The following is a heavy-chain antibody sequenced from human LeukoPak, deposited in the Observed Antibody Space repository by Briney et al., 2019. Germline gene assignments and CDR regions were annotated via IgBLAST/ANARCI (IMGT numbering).Heavy chain of an antibody. CDR2: ISSSSSYI. V-gene: IGHV3-21*04. D-gene: IGHD5-24*01. J-gene: IGHJ4*02. CDR3: AKDDRWLQFCC. Sequence: GGSLRLSCAASGFTFSSYSMNWVRQAPGKGLEWVSSISSSSSYIYYADSVKGRFTISRDNAKNSLYLQMNSLRAEDTAVYYCAKDDRWLQFCCWGQGTLVTVSA. CDR1: GFTFSSYS.